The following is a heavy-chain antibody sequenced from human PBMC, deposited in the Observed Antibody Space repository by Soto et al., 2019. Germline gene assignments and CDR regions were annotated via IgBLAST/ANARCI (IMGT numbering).Heavy chain of an antibody. Sequence: SETLSLTCAVSGYSLSRGYYWGWIRQPPGKGLEWIGRIYHSGNTYYTPSLKSRVTISLDTSKTHFSLKLSSVTAADTAVYYCARGADIEATTGDAFDIWGQGTMVTVSS. V-gene: IGHV4-38-2*01. CDR2: IYHSGNT. CDR3: ARGADIEATTGDAFDI. D-gene: IGHD5-12*01. CDR1: GYSLSRGYY. J-gene: IGHJ3*02.